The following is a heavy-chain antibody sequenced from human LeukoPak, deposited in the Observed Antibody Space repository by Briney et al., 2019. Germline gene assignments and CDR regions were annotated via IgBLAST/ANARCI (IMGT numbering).Heavy chain of an antibody. J-gene: IGHJ6*02. Sequence: HRASVKVSCKASVYTFTSYDINWVRQATGQGLESMGWMNPNSGNTGYAQKFQGRVTMTRNTSISTAYMELSSLRSEDTAVYYCARAFHDYGDYIRYYYGMDVWGQGTTVTVSS. D-gene: IGHD4-17*01. CDR1: VYTFTSYD. CDR3: ARAFHDYGDYIRYYYGMDV. CDR2: MNPNSGNT. V-gene: IGHV1-8*01.